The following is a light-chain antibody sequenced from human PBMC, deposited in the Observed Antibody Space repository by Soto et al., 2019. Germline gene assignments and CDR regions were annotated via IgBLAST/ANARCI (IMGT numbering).Light chain of an antibody. CDR3: QQRYDWPLT. V-gene: IGKV3-11*01. J-gene: IGKJ2*01. CDR2: DAF. CDR1: QSRNNF. Sequence: EIVLTQFPATLSLSPGERATLSCRASQSRNNFVAWYQQRPGQAPRLLIYDAFSRATGIPARFSGGGSGTDFTLTISSLEPEDFSVYYWQQRYDWPLTFGQGTKLDIK.